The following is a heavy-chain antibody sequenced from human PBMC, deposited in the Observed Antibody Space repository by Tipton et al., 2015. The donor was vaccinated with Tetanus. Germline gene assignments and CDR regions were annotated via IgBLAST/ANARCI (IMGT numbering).Heavy chain of an antibody. CDR3: ARRGGDFLTGYYDS. J-gene: IGHJ4*02. CDR1: GVSISSGDYC. D-gene: IGHD3-9*01. V-gene: IGHV4-30-4*08. Sequence: TLSLTCTVSGVSISSGDYCWSWIRQPPGKGLERIGYIYYSGNSYYNPSLKSRVTISIDTSKNQFSLKLSSVTAADTAVYYCARRGGDFLTGYYDSWGQGTLVTVSS. CDR2: IYYSGNS.